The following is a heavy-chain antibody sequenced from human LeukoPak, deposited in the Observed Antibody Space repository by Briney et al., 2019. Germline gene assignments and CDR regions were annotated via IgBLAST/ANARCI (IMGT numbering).Heavy chain of an antibody. CDR2: ISFAGDKT. CDR1: GFIFSRYD. Sequence: PGGSLRLSCAASGFIFSRYDMSWVRQPPEEGLEWVSTISFAGDKTAYTDSVKGRFIISRDNSKNTVYLQMNSLRAEDTAVYYCAKRRASDGSGYRAFEFWGQGPLVTVSS. V-gene: IGHV3-23*01. D-gene: IGHD3-22*01. J-gene: IGHJ4*02. CDR3: AKRRASDGSGYRAFEF.